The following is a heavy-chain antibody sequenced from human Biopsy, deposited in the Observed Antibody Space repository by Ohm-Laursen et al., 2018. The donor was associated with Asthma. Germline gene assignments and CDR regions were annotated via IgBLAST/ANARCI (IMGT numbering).Heavy chain of an antibody. CDR2: ISSSGSSI. CDR3: ARDSPSGSDFDYYYFDY. J-gene: IGHJ4*02. Sequence: SLRLSCAASGFTFSDYSMTWIRQAPGKGLEWISYISSSGSSILYADSVKGRFTISRDNAKNSLHLQMNSLRAEDTAIYYCARDSPSGSDFDYYYFDYWGQGSLVTVSS. V-gene: IGHV3-11*01. D-gene: IGHD5-12*01. CDR1: GFTFSDYS.